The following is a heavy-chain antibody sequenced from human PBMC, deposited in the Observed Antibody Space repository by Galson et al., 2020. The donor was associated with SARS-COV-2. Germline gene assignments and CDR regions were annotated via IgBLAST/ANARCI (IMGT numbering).Heavy chain of an antibody. D-gene: IGHD3-9*01. J-gene: IGHJ4*02. CDR1: GFTFDDSA. V-gene: IGHV3-9*01. Sequence: GGSLRLSCAASGFTFDDSAMHWVRQAPGKGLEWVSGISWNSGSIGYADSVKGRFTISRDNAKNSLYLQMNSLRAEDTALYYCAKDSYYDILTGYYGLDYWGQGTLVTVSS. CDR3: AKDSYYDILTGYYGLDY. CDR2: ISWNSGSI.